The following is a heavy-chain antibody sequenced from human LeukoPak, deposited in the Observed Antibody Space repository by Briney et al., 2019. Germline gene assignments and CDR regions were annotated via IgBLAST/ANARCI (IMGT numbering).Heavy chain of an antibody. J-gene: IGHJ4*02. V-gene: IGHV3-48*03. CDR1: GFTFSSYE. Sequence: GGSLRLSCAASGFTFSSYEMNWVRQAPGKGLEWVSYISSSGSTIYYADSVKGRFTISRDNAKNSLYLQMNSLRDEDTAVYYCARGVAYYDILTGYYLYYFDCWGQGTLVTVSS. CDR2: ISSSGSTI. CDR3: ARGVAYYDILTGYYLYYFDC. D-gene: IGHD3-9*01.